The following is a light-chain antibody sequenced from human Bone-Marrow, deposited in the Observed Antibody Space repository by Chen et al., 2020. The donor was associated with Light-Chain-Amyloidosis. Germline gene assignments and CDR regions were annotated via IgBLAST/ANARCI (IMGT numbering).Light chain of an antibody. J-gene: IGLJ2*01. CDR2: RDT. V-gene: IGLV3-25*03. CDR1: DLPTKY. Sequence: SYELTQPPSVYVPPGQTARITCSGDDLPTKYAYWYQQKPGQAPVLVIHRDTERPSGISERFSGSSSGTTATLTISGVQAEDEADYHCQSADSSGTYEVIFGGGTKLTVL. CDR3: QSADSSGTYEVI.